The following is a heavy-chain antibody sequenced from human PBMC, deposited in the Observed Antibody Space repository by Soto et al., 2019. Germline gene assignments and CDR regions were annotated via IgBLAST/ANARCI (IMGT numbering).Heavy chain of an antibody. Sequence: EVHLVESGGGLVKPGGSLRLSCAASGFTFNNAWMSWIRQAPGKGLEWVGRIKSKTDGGTIDYAAPVKGRFTISRDDSKGPRYRQMKSLKYEDTAVYYCSFQESTTGTTFEIWGHGTLVTV. CDR2: IKSKTDGGTI. CDR3: SFQESTTGTTFEI. D-gene: IGHD4-17*01. V-gene: IGHV3-15*01. CDR1: GFTFNNAW. J-gene: IGHJ4*01.